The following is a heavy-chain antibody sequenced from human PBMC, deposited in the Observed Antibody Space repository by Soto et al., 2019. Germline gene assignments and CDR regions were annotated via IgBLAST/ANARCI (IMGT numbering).Heavy chain of an antibody. CDR1: GYTFTNFG. CDR2: ISGYNGNS. V-gene: IGHV1-18*01. D-gene: IGHD4-17*01. CDR3: ARDYGDEQDH. Sequence: QVHLEQSGAEVKKPGASVKVSCKTSGYTFTNFGISWVRQVPGQGFEWLGWISGYNGNSKYAQKFQDIVTMTTDTSTSTGYLELRERNSDDSAVYYCARDYGDEQDHWGQGTLVTVSS. J-gene: IGHJ4*02.